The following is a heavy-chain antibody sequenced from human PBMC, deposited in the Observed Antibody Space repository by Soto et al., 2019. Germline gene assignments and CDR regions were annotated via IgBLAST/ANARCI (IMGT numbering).Heavy chain of an antibody. CDR1: GFTFSSYG. D-gene: IGHD6-13*01. J-gene: IGHJ4*02. CDR2: ISYDGSNK. CDR3: AKDQAYSSSWYSNFDD. V-gene: IGHV3-30*18. Sequence: GGSLRLSCAASGFTFSSYGMHWVRQAPGKGLEWVAVISYDGSNKYYADSVKGRFTISRDNSKNTLYLQMNSLRAEDTAVYYCAKDQAYSSSWYSNFDDWGQGTLVTVSS.